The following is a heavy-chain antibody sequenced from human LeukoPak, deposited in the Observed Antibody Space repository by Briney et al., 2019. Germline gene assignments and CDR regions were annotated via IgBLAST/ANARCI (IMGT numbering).Heavy chain of an antibody. CDR1: GVTFSSYA. J-gene: IGHJ4*02. D-gene: IGHD2-2*02. Sequence: GGSLRLSCAASGVTFSSYAMSWVRQAPGKGLEWVSAISGSGGSTYYADSVKGRFTISRDNSKNTLYLQMNSLRAEDTAVYYCARGYCSSTSCYRFDYWGQGTLVTVS. V-gene: IGHV3-23*01. CDR2: ISGSGGST. CDR3: ARGYCSSTSCYRFDY.